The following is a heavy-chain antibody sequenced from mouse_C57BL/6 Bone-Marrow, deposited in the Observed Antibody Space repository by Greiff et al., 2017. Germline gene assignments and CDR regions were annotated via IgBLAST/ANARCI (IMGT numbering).Heavy chain of an antibody. CDR1: GFTFSSYG. Sequence: EVMLVESGGDLVKPGGSLKLSCAASGFTFSSYGMSWVRQTPDKRLEWVATISSGGSYPYYPDSVKGRFTISRDNAKNTLYLQMSSLKSEDTAMYYCARQGVWLRRGDYFDYWGQGTTLTVSS. D-gene: IGHD2-2*01. CDR3: ARQGVWLRRGDYFDY. CDR2: ISSGGSYP. J-gene: IGHJ2*01. V-gene: IGHV5-6*01.